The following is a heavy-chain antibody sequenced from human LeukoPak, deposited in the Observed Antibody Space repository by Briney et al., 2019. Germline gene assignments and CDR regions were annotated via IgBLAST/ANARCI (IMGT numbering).Heavy chain of an antibody. Sequence: SQTLSLTCTVSGGSISSGDYYWSWIRQPPGKGLEWIGYIYYSGSTYYNPSLKSRVTISVATSKNQFSLKLSSVTAADTAVYYCARNGQDYDSSGYYRFDYWGQGTLVTVSS. CDR1: GGSISSGDYY. D-gene: IGHD3-22*01. CDR2: IYYSGST. J-gene: IGHJ4*02. V-gene: IGHV4-30-4*01. CDR3: ARNGQDYDSSGYYRFDY.